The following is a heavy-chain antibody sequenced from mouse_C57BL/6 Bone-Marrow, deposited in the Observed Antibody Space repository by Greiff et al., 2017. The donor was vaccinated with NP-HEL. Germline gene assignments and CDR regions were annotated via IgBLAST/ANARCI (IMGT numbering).Heavy chain of an antibody. V-gene: IGHV5-6*01. Sequence: EVKLVESGGDLVKPGGSLTLSCAASGFTFSSYGMSWVRQTPDKRLEWVATISSGGSYTYYPDSVTGRFTISRDNAKNTLYLQMSSLKSEDTAMYYCAREGDYDGDYYAMDYWGQGTSVTVSS. CDR1: GFTFSSYG. CDR2: ISSGGSYT. CDR3: AREGDYDGDYYAMDY. J-gene: IGHJ4*01. D-gene: IGHD2-4*01.